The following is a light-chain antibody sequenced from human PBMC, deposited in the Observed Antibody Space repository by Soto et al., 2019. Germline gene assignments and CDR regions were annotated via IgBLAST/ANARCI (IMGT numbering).Light chain of an antibody. CDR1: SNDIGAYRF. CDR2: DVN. J-gene: IGLJ2*01. Sequence: QSVLTQPASVSGSPGQSIAISCTGTSNDIGAYRFVSWYQQHPGKAPKLIIYDVNSRPSGVSDRFSGSKSGNTASLAISGLQADDESDYYCSSYPRSPTLVFGGGTKATVL. V-gene: IGLV2-14*01. CDR3: SSYPRSPTLV.